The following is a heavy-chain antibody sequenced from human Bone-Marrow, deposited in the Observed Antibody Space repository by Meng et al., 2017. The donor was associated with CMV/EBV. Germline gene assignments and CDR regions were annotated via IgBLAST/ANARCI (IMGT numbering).Heavy chain of an antibody. D-gene: IGHD3-10*01. CDR1: GFTFSSYA. V-gene: IGHV3-30-3*01. CDR2: ISYDGSNK. J-gene: IGHJ4*01. Sequence: GESLKISCAASGFTFSSYAMHWVRQAPGKGLEWVGVISYDGSNKYYADSVKGRFTISRDNSKNTLYLQMNSLRAEDTAVYYCAPNTIWGQERWSPSPQ. CDR3: APNTI.